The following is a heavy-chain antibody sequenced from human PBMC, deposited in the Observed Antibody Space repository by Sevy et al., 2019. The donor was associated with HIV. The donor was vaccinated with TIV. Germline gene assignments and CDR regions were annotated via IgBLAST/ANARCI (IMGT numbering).Heavy chain of an antibody. CDR1: GFTFSSYA. CDR3: AKAAVTGPLDF. Sequence: GGSLRLSCAASGFTFSSYAMSWVRQAPGKGLQWVSTISGSGGDTYYEYSVKGRFTISRDNSKNTLYLQMNSLRAEDTALYYCAKAAVTGPLDFWGQGTLVTVSS. CDR2: ISGSGGDT. V-gene: IGHV3-23*01. J-gene: IGHJ4*02. D-gene: IGHD6-13*01.